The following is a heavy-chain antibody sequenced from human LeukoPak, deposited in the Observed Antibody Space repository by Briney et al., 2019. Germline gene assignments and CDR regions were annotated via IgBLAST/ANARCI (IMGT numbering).Heavy chain of an antibody. CDR3: VKDGHSVTIFDY. Sequence: AGGSLRLSCAASGFTFGSYGMHWARQAPGKGLEWVAVISFDGRNKYFGDSVKGRFSISRDNSKNTLSLQMNSLRPEDTAVYYCVKDGHSVTIFDYWGRGTLVTVSS. CDR1: GFTFGSYG. D-gene: IGHD4-17*01. J-gene: IGHJ4*02. CDR2: ISFDGRNK. V-gene: IGHV3-30*18.